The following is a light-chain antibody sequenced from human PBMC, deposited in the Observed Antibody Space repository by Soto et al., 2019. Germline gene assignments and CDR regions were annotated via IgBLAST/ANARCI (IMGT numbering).Light chain of an antibody. J-gene: IGKJ5*01. V-gene: IGKV1-39*01. CDR1: QSISRN. CDR3: QQSYTTASIT. Sequence: DIQMTQSPSSLSASVGDRVTITCRASQSISRNLNWYQHKPGKAPKLLIYAASSLQNGVPSRFXGGASGTEFTPSISSLQPEDFGTYYCQQSYTTASITFGQGTRLEIK. CDR2: AAS.